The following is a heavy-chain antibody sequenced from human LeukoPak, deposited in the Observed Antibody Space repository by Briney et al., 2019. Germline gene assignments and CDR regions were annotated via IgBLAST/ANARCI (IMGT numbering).Heavy chain of an antibody. Sequence: GGSLRLSCVASGFTFSSYAMSWVRQAPGKGLEWVSIISGSGGSTYYADSVKGRFTISRDTSKNTLYLQMSSLRAEDTAVYYCAKDMRGGSWTTYYFEYWGQGTLVTVSS. CDR1: GFTFSSYA. CDR3: AKDMRGGSWTTYYFEY. CDR2: ISGSGGST. V-gene: IGHV3-23*01. J-gene: IGHJ4*02. D-gene: IGHD6-13*01.